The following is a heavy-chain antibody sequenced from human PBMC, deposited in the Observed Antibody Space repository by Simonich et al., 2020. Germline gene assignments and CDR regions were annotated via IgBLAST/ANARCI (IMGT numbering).Heavy chain of an antibody. D-gene: IGHD6-6*01. V-gene: IGHV3-48*03. CDR3: ARDFRLQLVEIGTYYYYGMDV. J-gene: IGHJ6*02. CDR1: GFTFSSYE. CDR2: ISSSGSTI. Sequence: EVQLVESGGGLVQPGGSLRLSCAASGFTFSSYEMNWVRQAPGKGLEWVSYISSSGSTIYYADSVKGRFTISMDNAKNSLYLQMNSLRAEDTAFYYCARDFRLQLVEIGTYYYYGMDVWGQGTTVTVSS.